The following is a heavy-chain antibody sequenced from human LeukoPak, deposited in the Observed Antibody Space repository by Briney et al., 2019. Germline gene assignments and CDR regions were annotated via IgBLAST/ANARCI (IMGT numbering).Heavy chain of an antibody. V-gene: IGHV4-4*07. J-gene: IGHJ3*02. Sequence: SETLSLTCTVSGGSLSSYYWSWIRQPAGKGLEWIGRIYTSGSTNYNPSLKSRVTMSVDTSKNQFSLKLSSVTAADTAVYYCARDCSASWYYDFWSGYYSVDAFDIWGQGTMVTVSS. CDR2: IYTSGST. CDR1: GGSLSSYY. D-gene: IGHD3-3*01. CDR3: ARDCSASWYYDFWSGYYSVDAFDI.